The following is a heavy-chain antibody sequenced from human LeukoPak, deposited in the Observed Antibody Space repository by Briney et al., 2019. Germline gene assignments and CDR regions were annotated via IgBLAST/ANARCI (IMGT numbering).Heavy chain of an antibody. D-gene: IGHD4-17*01. V-gene: IGHV3-23*01. CDR1: GFTFSSYA. CDR3: AKADGDYGDYVLFGWRNHYYYYMDV. CDR2: ISGSGGRP. Sequence: GGSLTLSCAASGFTFSSYAMSWVRAAPGEGLEWVSAISGSGGRPYYADSVKGRFTISRDNSKNTLYLQMNSLRAEDTAVYYCAKADGDYGDYVLFGWRNHYYYYMDVWGKGTTVTVSS. J-gene: IGHJ6*03.